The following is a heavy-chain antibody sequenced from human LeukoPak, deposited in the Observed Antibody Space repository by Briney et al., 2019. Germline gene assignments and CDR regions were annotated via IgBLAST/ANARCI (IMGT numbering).Heavy chain of an antibody. CDR3: AKGGVVPAAPLDY. Sequence: GSLRLSCAASGFTFSSYGMHWVRQAPGKGLEWVAVISYDGSNKYYADSVKGRFTISRDNSKNTLYLQMNSLRAEDTAVYYCAKGGVVPAAPLDYWGQGTLVTVSS. J-gene: IGHJ4*02. CDR1: GFTFSSYG. V-gene: IGHV3-30*18. CDR2: ISYDGSNK. D-gene: IGHD2-2*01.